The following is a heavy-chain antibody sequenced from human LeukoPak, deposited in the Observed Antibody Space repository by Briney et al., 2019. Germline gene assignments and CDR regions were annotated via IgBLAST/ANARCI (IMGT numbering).Heavy chain of an antibody. D-gene: IGHD6-13*01. CDR3: ARGAAAGTMWGGFDY. J-gene: IGHJ4*02. CDR2: INSDGSST. CDR1: GFTFSSYW. Sequence: GSLRLSCAASGFTFSSYWMHWVRQAPGKGLVWVSRINSDGSSTSYADSVKGRFTISRDNAKNTLYLQMNSLRAEDTAVYYCARGAAAGTMWGGFDYWAREPWSPSPQ. V-gene: IGHV3-74*01.